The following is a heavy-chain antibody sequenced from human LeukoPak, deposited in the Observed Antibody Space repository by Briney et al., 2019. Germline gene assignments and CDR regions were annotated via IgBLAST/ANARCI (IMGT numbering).Heavy chain of an antibody. V-gene: IGHV3-30*02. D-gene: IGHD1-26*01. Sequence: GGSLRLSCAASEFTFGDYAMHWVRQAPGKGLEWVAFIRYDGNNKYYADSVKGRFTTSRDNSKNTLYLQVNSLRAEDTAVYYCAKAADGGAQHFDYWGQGTLVTVSS. J-gene: IGHJ4*02. CDR3: AKAADGGAQHFDY. CDR1: EFTFGDYA. CDR2: IRYDGNNK.